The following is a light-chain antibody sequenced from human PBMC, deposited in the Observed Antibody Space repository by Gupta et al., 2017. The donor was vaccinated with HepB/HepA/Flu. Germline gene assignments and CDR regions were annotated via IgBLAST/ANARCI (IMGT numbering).Light chain of an antibody. CDR3: QQYYRSLWT. Sequence: DILMTQASDSLAVSLGERATIHRQTSQNLLYSSNNKSCLAWNQQNRGPPPRLIIYWASTRDSGVPTRCRGSGSGTDFTLTISRLQAEDVAVYSCQQYYRSLWTFGRGTKVEIK. V-gene: IGKV4-1*01. J-gene: IGKJ1*01. CDR2: WAS. CDR1: QNLLYSSNNKSC.